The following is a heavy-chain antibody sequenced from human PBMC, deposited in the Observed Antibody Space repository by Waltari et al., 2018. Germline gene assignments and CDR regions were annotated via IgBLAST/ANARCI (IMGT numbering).Heavy chain of an antibody. Sequence: QVLPQQWGAGLFKPSENLSVTCGVYGGSYSDDYWNWIRQPPGKGLEWIGEIHPGGGTDYNPSLRSRVTISVETPKNQFSLRLTSVTAADTAVYYCVRGPDRAKQGYWGQGTLVSVSS. J-gene: IGHJ4*02. CDR2: IHPGGGT. CDR1: GGSYSDDY. CDR3: VRGPDRAKQGY. V-gene: IGHV4-34*01. D-gene: IGHD3-22*01.